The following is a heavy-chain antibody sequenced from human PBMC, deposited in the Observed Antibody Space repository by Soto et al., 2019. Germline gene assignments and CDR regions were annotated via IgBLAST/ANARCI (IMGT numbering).Heavy chain of an antibody. CDR3: ARRGVDTAMVTYYYYYYGMDV. D-gene: IGHD5-18*01. V-gene: IGHV1-18*01. CDR2: ISAYNGNT. CDR1: GYTFTSYG. J-gene: IGHJ6*02. Sequence: ASVKVSCKASGYTFTSYGISWVRQAPGQGLEWMGWISAYNGNTNYAQKLQGRVTMTTDTSTSTAYMELRSLRSYDTAVYYCARRGVDTAMVTYYYYYYGMDVWGQGTTVTVSS.